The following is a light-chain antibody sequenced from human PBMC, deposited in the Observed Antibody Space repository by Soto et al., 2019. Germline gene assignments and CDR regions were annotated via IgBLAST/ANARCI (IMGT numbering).Light chain of an antibody. CDR2: DNN. Sequence: QSVLTQPPSVSAAPGQRVTISCSGSSSNIGDNYVSWYQQLLGTAPKLLIYDNNKRPSGMPDRFSGSKSGTSATLGITGLQTGDEADYYCGTWDSSLSAGVFGGGTKVTVL. CDR1: SSNIGDNY. J-gene: IGLJ3*02. CDR3: GTWDSSLSAGV. V-gene: IGLV1-51*01.